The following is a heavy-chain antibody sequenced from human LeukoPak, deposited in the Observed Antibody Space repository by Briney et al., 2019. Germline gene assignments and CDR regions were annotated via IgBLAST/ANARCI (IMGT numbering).Heavy chain of an antibody. D-gene: IGHD2-15*01. CDR2: IYHSGST. J-gene: IGHJ6*04. V-gene: IGHV4-4*02. CDR1: GGSISSSNW. Sequence: SGTLSLTCAVSGGSISSSNWWSWVRQPPGKGLEWIGEIYHSGSTNYNPSLKRRVTISVDKSKNQFSLKLSSVTAADTAVYYCARDGPGCSGGSCLYYYYNYGMDVWGKGTTVTVSS. CDR3: ARDGPGCSGGSCLYYYYNYGMDV.